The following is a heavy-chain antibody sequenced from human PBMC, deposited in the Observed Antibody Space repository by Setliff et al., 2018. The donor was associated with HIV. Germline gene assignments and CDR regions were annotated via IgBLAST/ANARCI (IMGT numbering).Heavy chain of an antibody. V-gene: IGHV4-61*02. Sequence: SETLSLTCTVSGGSISSGTYYWTWIRQPAGKGLEWIGRIYASGATNYNRSLNRRVTISMDTSKNQFSLNLRSVTAADTAVYYCASGSSYDIFTVPAFDMWGQGTMVTVSS. CDR2: IYASGAT. CDR1: GGSISSGTYY. D-gene: IGHD3-9*01. J-gene: IGHJ3*02. CDR3: ASGSSYDIFTVPAFDM.